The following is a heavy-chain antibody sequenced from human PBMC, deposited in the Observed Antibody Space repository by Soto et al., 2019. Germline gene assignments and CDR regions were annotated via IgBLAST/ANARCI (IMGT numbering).Heavy chain of an antibody. CDR2: IKHSGST. J-gene: IGHJ4*02. CDR3: ARGILSRHSYGYYFDF. D-gene: IGHD5-18*01. V-gene: IGHV4-34*01. Sequence: SDTLSLTCAVYGVFFNGYYWTWILQPPGKGLEWIGEIKHSGSTNYNPSLKSRVTISVDTSKNQFSLNLTSVTAADTAAYYCARGILSRHSYGYYFDFRGQGALLTVSS. CDR1: GVFFNGYY.